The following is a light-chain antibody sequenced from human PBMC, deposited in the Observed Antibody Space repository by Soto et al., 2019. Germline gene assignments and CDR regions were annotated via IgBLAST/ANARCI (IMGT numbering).Light chain of an antibody. J-gene: IGKJ3*01. V-gene: IGKV3-20*01. CDR3: QQYGSSPLT. CDR1: QSVSSSY. CDR2: GAS. Sequence: EIVLTHSPGSLSFSAWERATLYFSSSQSVSSSYLAWYQQKPGQAPRLLIYGASSRATGIPDRFSGSGSGTDFALTISRLEPEDFAVYYCQQYGSSPLTFGPGTKVDIK.